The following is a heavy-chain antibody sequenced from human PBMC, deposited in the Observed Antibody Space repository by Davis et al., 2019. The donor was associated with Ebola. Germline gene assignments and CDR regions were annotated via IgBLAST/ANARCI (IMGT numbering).Heavy chain of an antibody. J-gene: IGHJ6*02. D-gene: IGHD1-14*01. CDR1: GFTFRNYA. V-gene: IGHV3-23*01. CDR2: ITGSGRNT. Sequence: GESLKISCAASGFTFRNYAMSWVRQAPGKGLEWVAAITGSGRNTYYADSVKGRFTISRDNAENTLYLQMSSLRAEDTAVYYCARGSYHSPDVWGQGTTVTVSS. CDR3: ARGSYHSPDV.